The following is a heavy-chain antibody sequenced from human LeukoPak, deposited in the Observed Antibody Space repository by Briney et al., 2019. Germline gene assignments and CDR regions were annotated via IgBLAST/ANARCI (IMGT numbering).Heavy chain of an antibody. CDR1: GFTFNSYS. V-gene: IGHV3-21*01. CDR3: ARGAITIFGVVNSVDLRMDV. D-gene: IGHD3-3*01. J-gene: IGHJ6*02. Sequence: GGSLRLSCAASGFTFNSYSMNWVRQAPGKGLEWVSSISSSSSYIYYADSVKGRFTISRDNAKNSLYLQMNSLRAEDTAVYYCARGAITIFGVVNSVDLRMDVWGQGTTVTVSS. CDR2: ISSSSSYI.